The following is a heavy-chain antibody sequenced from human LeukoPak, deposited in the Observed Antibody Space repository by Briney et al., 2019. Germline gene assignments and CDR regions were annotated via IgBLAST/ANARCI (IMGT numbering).Heavy chain of an antibody. J-gene: IGHJ4*02. CDR3: ARGSYGSGSYNPLKFDY. CDR2: INPNSGGT. D-gene: IGHD3-10*01. CDR1: GYTFTSYD. Sequence: ASVKVSCKASGYTFTSYDINWVRQATGQGLEWMGWINPNSGGTNYAQKFQGRVTITRDTSISTAYMELSRLRSDDTAVYYCARGSYGSGSYNPLKFDYWGQGTLVTVS. V-gene: IGHV1-2*02.